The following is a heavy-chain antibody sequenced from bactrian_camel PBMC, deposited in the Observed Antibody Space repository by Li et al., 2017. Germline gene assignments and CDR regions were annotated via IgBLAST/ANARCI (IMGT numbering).Heavy chain of an antibody. CDR1: GFTFSTSW. D-gene: IGHD3*01. V-gene: IGHV3S1*01. Sequence: HVQLVESGGGLVQPGGSLRLSCVTSGFTFSTSWMYWVRQTPEKGLEWVSTIKASGRSTAYADSVDGRFTISRDNAKNTVYLQMNNLKPNDTGVYYCVTEEAYWGQGTQVTVS. J-gene: IGHJ4*01. CDR2: IKASGRST. CDR3: VTEEAY.